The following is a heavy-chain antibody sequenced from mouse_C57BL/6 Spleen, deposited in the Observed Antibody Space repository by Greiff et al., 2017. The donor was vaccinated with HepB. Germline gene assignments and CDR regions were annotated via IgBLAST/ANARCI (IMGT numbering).Heavy chain of an antibody. CDR3: AGSAYDYGPFAY. V-gene: IGHV3-1*01. Sequence: EVKLMESGPGMVKPSQSLSLTCTVTGYSITSGYDWHWIRHFPGNKLEWMGYISYSGSTNYNPSLKSRISITHDTSKNHFFLKLNSVTTEDTATYYCAGSAYDYGPFAYWGQGTLVTVSA. D-gene: IGHD2-4*01. J-gene: IGHJ3*01. CDR2: ISYSGST. CDR1: GYSITSGYD.